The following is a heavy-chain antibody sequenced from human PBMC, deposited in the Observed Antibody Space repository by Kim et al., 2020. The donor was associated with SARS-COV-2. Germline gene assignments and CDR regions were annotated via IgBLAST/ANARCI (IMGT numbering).Heavy chain of an antibody. CDR2: INAGNGNT. D-gene: IGHD5-12*01. V-gene: IGHV1-3*01. CDR3: ARVGGSGYDGDY. Sequence: ASVKVSCKASGYTFTSYAMHWVRQAPGQRLEWMGWINAGNGNTKYSQKFQGRVTITRDTSASTAYMELSSLRSEDTAVYYCARVGGSGYDGDYWGQGTLVTVSS. CDR1: GYTFTSYA. J-gene: IGHJ4*02.